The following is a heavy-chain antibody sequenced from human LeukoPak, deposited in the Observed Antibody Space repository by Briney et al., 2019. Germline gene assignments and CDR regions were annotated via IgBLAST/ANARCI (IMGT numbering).Heavy chain of an antibody. CDR3: ARIHGSGSPWYPIDY. J-gene: IGHJ4*02. Sequence: SETLSLTCTVSGGSISSYYWSWIRQPPGKGLEWIGYIYYSGSTNYNPSLKSRVTLSVDTSKNQFSLKLSSVTAADTAVYYCARIHGSGSPWYPIDYWGQGTLVTVSS. CDR2: IYYSGST. D-gene: IGHD3-10*01. V-gene: IGHV4-59*01. CDR1: GGSISSYY.